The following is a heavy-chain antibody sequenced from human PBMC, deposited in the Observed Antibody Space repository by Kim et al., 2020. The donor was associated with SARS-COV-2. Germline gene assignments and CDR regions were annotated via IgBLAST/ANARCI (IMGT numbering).Heavy chain of an antibody. CDR2: IYYSGST. Sequence: SETLSLTCTVSGGSISSYYWSWIRQPPGKGLEWIGYIYYSGSTNYNPSLKSRVTISVDTSKNQFSLKLSSVTAADTAVYYCARRRLDTAMVRGWFDPWGQGTLVTVSS. V-gene: IGHV4-59*08. J-gene: IGHJ5*02. CDR3: ARRRLDTAMVRGWFDP. D-gene: IGHD5-18*01. CDR1: GGSISSYY.